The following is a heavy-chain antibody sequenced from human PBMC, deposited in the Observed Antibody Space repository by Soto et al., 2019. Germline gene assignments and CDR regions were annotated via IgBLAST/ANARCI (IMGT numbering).Heavy chain of an antibody. J-gene: IGHJ4*02. CDR3: ARDAPVVKEMAY. D-gene: IGHD3-22*01. CDR2: IIPILGIA. CDR1: GGTFSSYT. Sequence: QVQLVQSGAEVKKPGSSVKVSCKASGGTFSSYTISWVRQAPGQGLEWMGRIIPILGIANYAQKFQGRVTITADKSTSTAYMELSSLRSEDTAVYYWARDAPVVKEMAYWGKGTLVTVSS. V-gene: IGHV1-69*08.